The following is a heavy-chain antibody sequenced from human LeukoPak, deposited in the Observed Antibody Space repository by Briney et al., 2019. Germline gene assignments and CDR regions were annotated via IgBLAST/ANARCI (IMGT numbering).Heavy chain of an antibody. Sequence: SETLSLTCAVYGGSFNGYYWSWIRQPPGKGLEWIGEINHSGSTNYSPSLKSRVTLSVDTSKNQFSLRLSSVTAADTAVYYCARRGRWLPPYYFDYWGRGTLVTVSS. J-gene: IGHJ4*02. CDR1: GGSFNGYY. V-gene: IGHV4-34*01. CDR2: INHSGST. D-gene: IGHD5-24*01. CDR3: ARRGRWLPPYYFDY.